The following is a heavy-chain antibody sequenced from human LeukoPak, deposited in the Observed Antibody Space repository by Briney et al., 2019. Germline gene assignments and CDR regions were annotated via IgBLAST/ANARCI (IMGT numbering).Heavy chain of an antibody. D-gene: IGHD2-15*01. V-gene: IGHV1-69*05. CDR1: GGTFSSYA. Sequence: GASVKVSCKASGGTFSSYAISWVRQAPGQGLEWMGRIIPIFGTANYAQKFQGRVTITTDESTSTAYMELSSLRSEDTAVYYCARGDCSGGSCYSIHDYYYYMDVWGKGTTVTVSS. CDR2: IIPIFGTA. J-gene: IGHJ6*03. CDR3: ARGDCSGGSCYSIHDYYYYMDV.